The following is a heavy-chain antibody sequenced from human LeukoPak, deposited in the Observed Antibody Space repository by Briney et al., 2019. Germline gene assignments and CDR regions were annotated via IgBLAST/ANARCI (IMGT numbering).Heavy chain of an antibody. D-gene: IGHD2-2*01. CDR2: INTNTGNP. CDR3: AKQGPGHCGSTSCYGVDY. J-gene: IGHJ4*02. CDR1: GYTFTSHA. V-gene: IGHV7-4-1*02. Sequence: EASVKVSCEASGYTFTSHAMNWVRQAPGQGLEWMGWINTNTGNPTYAQGFTGRFVFSLDTSVSTAYLQISSLKAEDTAVYFCAKQGPGHCGSTSCYGVDYWGQGTLVTVSS.